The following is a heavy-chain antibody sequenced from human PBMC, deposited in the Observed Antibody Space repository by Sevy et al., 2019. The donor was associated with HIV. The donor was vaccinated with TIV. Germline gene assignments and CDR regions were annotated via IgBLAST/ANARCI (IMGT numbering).Heavy chain of an antibody. CDR3: AIDHDPVPGVALDV. J-gene: IGHJ3*01. Sequence: GGSLRLSCVASGSSFGIHWMSWVRQAPGKGLEWVAKINQDGGQKYYVDSVKGRFTISRDNAKSSLYLQMNSLRVDDTALYYWAIDHDPVPGVALDVWGQGTMVTVSS. D-gene: IGHD1-1*01. CDR2: INQDGGQK. V-gene: IGHV3-7*01. CDR1: GSSFGIHW.